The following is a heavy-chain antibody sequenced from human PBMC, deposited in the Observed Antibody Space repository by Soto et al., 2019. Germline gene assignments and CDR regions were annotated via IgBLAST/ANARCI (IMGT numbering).Heavy chain of an antibody. CDR3: ARSLSVDTAMVYDY. V-gene: IGHV4-31*03. Sequence: QVQLQESGPGLVKPSQTLSLTCTVSGGSISSGGYYWSWIRQHPGKGLEWIGYIYYSGSTYYNPSPQRRVTISVDTSKNQFSLKLSSVTAADTAVYYCARSLSVDTAMVYDYWGQGTLVTVSS. CDR2: IYYSGST. J-gene: IGHJ4*02. CDR1: GGSISSGGYY. D-gene: IGHD5-18*01.